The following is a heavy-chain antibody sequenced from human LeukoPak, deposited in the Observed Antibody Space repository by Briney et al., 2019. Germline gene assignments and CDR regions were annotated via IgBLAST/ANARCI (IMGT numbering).Heavy chain of an antibody. Sequence: SETLSLTCTVSGGSISSGDYYWSWIRQPPGKGLEWIGYIYYSGSTYYNPSLKSRVTISVDTSKNQFSLKLSSVTAADTAVYYCARGHEITRGFDYWGQGTLVTVSS. CDR2: IYYSGST. CDR3: ARGHEITRGFDY. D-gene: IGHD1-14*01. V-gene: IGHV4-30-4*01. J-gene: IGHJ4*02. CDR1: GGSISSGDYY.